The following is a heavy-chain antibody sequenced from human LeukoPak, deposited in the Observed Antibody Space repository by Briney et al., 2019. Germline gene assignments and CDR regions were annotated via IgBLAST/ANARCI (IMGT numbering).Heavy chain of an antibody. Sequence: ASETLSLTCTVSGGSISSGGYYWSWIRQHPGKGLEWIGYIYYSGSTYYNPSLKSRVTISVDTSKNQFSLKLSSVTAADTAVYYCARAHMITFGGVIIQPFDYWGQGTLVTVSS. CDR1: GGSISSGGYY. D-gene: IGHD3-16*01. J-gene: IGHJ4*02. CDR2: IYYSGST. CDR3: ARAHMITFGGVIIQPFDY. V-gene: IGHV4-31*03.